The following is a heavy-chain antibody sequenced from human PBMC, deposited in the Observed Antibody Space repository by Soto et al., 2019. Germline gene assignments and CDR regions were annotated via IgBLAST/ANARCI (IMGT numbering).Heavy chain of an antibody. CDR1: GGTFSSYA. CDR2: IIPIFGTA. D-gene: IGHD4-4*01. Sequence: SVKVSCKASGGTFSSYAISWVRQAPGQGLEWMGGIIPIFGTANYAQKFQGRVTITADESTSTAYMELSSLTSEDTAVYYCASGGQDYSNYRLYYYGMDVWGQGTTVTVSS. V-gene: IGHV1-69*13. J-gene: IGHJ6*02. CDR3: ASGGQDYSNYRLYYYGMDV.